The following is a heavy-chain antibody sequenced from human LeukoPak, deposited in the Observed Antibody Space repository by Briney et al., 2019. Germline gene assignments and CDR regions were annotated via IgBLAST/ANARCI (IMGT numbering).Heavy chain of an antibody. CDR2: ISSSGSTI. D-gene: IGHD3-3*01. Sequence: GGSLRLSCAASGFTVSSNYMSWVRQAPGKGLEWVSYISSSGSTIYYADSVKGRFTISRDNAKNSLYLQMNSLRAEDTAVYCCARAEITIFGVVKYYYMDVWGKGTTVTVS. J-gene: IGHJ6*03. V-gene: IGHV3-11*04. CDR1: GFTVSSNY. CDR3: ARAEITIFGVVKYYYMDV.